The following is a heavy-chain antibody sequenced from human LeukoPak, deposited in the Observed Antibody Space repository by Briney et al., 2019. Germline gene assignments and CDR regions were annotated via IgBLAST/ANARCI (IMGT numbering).Heavy chain of an antibody. J-gene: IGHJ4*02. V-gene: IGHV3-23*01. CDR2: ISGNGGST. CDR3: ARGPVVPSATYFFDY. D-gene: IGHD2-2*01. CDR1: GFTFSTYA. Sequence: GGSLRLSCAASGFTFSTYAMTWVRQAPGKGLEWVSAISGNGGSTYSADSVKGRFTISRDNSKNTLYLQMNSLTAEDTAVYYCARGPVVPSATYFFDYWGQGTLVVVSS.